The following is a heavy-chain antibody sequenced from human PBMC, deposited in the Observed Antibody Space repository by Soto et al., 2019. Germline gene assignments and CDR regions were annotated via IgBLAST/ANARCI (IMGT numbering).Heavy chain of an antibody. J-gene: IGHJ6*02. CDR3: ARELWSHLSSFEHYNGMDV. V-gene: IGHV1-69*01. Sequence: QVHLVQSGPEVKKSGSSVKVSCRASAGTFTNSIISWVRQARGQGLEWLGAIMPVSGAAIYAQIFKGRITITAAEPTSTVYIELSSLRSDDTAVYYCARELWSHLSSFEHYNGMDVWGQGTPVTVSS. CDR1: AGTFTNSI. CDR2: IMPVSGAA. D-gene: IGHD3-10*01.